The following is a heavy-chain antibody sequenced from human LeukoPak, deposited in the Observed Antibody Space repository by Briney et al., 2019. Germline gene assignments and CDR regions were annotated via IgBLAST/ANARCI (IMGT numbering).Heavy chain of an antibody. D-gene: IGHD3-10*01. V-gene: IGHV4-59*12. CDR3: ARDSTMVRGVIYGMDV. J-gene: IGHJ6*02. CDR1: GGFNTHYY. Sequence: SETLSLTCSVSGGFNTHYYWSWIRQPPGKGLEWIGYIYHSGSTYYNPSLKSRVTISVDRSKNQFSLKLSSVTAADTAVYYCARDSTMVRGVIYGMDVWGQGTTVTVSS. CDR2: IYHSGST.